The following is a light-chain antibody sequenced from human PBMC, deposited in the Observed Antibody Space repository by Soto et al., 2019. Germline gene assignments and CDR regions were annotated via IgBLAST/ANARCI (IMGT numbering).Light chain of an antibody. CDR2: DAS. J-gene: IGKJ1*01. CDR1: QSIRSY. CDR3: QQSYSTPPWT. Sequence: DVQLTQSPSSLSASVGDKVTITCRASQSIRSYLNWVQQKPGKAPKLLIYDASSLQTGVPSRFSGSGSGTDFSLTISSLQPEDFGTYYCQQSYSTPPWTFGQGTKVEIK. V-gene: IGKV1-39*01.